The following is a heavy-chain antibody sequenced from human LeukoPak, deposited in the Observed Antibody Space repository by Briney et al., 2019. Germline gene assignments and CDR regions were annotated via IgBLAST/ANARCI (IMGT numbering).Heavy chain of an antibody. D-gene: IGHD2-21*02. Sequence: GGSLRLSCVASGFTFGSYAMHWVRQAPGKGLEGVAGISYDGSNKYYADSVKGRFILSRDNFKKTLYLQMNSLRAGDTGIYYCARDPSHIVVVTAVMDYWGQGTLVTVSS. V-gene: IGHV3-30-3*01. CDR3: ARDPSHIVVVTAVMDY. CDR1: GFTFGSYA. J-gene: IGHJ4*02. CDR2: ISYDGSNK.